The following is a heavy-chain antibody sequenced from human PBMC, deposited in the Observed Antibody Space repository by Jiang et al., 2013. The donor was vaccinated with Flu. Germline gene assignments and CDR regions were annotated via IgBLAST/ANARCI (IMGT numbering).Heavy chain of an antibody. Sequence: GPGLVKPSETLSLICTVSGDPISSVGYYWGWIRQPPGKGLEWIGSMSYSGDTYYGPSLRSRVTISVDTPKNQFSLKLSSVTAADTAVYYCARHVGGAAAWFDYWGQGTLVTVSS. J-gene: IGHJ4*02. D-gene: IGHD6-13*01. V-gene: IGHV4-39*01. CDR2: MSYSGDT. CDR3: ARHVGGAAAWFDY. CDR1: GDPISSVGYY.